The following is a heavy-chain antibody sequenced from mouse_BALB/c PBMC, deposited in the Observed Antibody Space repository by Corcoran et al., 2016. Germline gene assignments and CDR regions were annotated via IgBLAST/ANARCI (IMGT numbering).Heavy chain of an antibody. CDR3: ARWDMITRGSRHYFDY. V-gene: IGHV9-3-1*01. Sequence: QIQLVQSGPELKKPGETVKISCKASGYTFTNYGMNWVKQAPGKGLKWMGWINTYTGEPTYADDFKGRFAFSLETSASTAYLQINNLKNEDTATYFCARWDMITRGSRHYFDYWGQGTTLTVSS. CDR2: INTYTGEP. J-gene: IGHJ2*01. D-gene: IGHD2-4*01. CDR1: GYTFTNYG.